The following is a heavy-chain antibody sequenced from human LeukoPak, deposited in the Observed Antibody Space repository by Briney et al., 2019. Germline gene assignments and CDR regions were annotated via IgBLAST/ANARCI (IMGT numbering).Heavy chain of an antibody. V-gene: IGHV3-7*04. D-gene: IGHD3-22*01. CDR1: GFTFSSYW. CDR2: IKRDESEK. CDR3: ARGSGSYPYCYDY. J-gene: IGHJ4*02. Sequence: GGSLRLSCAASGFTFSSYWMSWVRQAPGKGLEWVANIKRDESEKYYVDSVRGRFTISRDNAKNSLYLQMNSLRAEDTAVYYCARGSGSYPYCYDYWGQRTLVTVSS.